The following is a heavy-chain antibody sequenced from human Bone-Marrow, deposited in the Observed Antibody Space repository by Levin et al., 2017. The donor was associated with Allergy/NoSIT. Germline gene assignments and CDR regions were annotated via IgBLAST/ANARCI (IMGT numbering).Heavy chain of an antibody. CDR2: IFYTGMT. D-gene: IGHD5-24*01. Sequence: SQTLSLTCTVSGDSIRSGKNYWSWIRQHPGRGLEWIGYIFYTGMTFENPSLKSRFTMSVDTSKNQFSLTVTSLTAADTAVYFCARVGQWATQYFDAWGQGTLVTVSS. J-gene: IGHJ5*02. V-gene: IGHV4-31*03. CDR1: GDSIRSGKNY. CDR3: ARVGQWATQYFDA.